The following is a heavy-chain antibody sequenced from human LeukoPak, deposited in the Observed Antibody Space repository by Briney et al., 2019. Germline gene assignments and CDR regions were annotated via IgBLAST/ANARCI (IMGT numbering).Heavy chain of an antibody. J-gene: IGHJ3*02. CDR2: IYYSGST. CDR1: GGSISSHY. CDR3: ARGGRSGWYGGAFDI. D-gene: IGHD6-19*01. V-gene: IGHV4-59*11. Sequence: PSETLSLTCTVSGGSISSHYWSWIRQPPGEGLEWIGYIYYSGSTNYNPSLKSRVTISVDTSKNQFSLKLSSVTAADTAVYYCARGGRSGWYGGAFDIWGQGTMVTVSS.